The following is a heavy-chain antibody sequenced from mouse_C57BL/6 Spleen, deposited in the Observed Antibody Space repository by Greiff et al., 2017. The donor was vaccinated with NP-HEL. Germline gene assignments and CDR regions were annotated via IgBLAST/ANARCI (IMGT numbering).Heavy chain of an antibody. Sequence: EVMLVESGGGLVKPGGSLKLSCAASGFTFSDYGMHWVRQAPEKGLEWVAYISSGSSTIYYADTVKGRFTISRDNAKNTLFLQMTSLRSEDTAMYYCARGGYYYGSSGYYAMDYWGQGTSVTVSS. CDR3: ARGGYYYGSSGYYAMDY. J-gene: IGHJ4*01. V-gene: IGHV5-17*01. CDR1: GFTFSDYG. CDR2: ISSGSSTI. D-gene: IGHD1-1*01.